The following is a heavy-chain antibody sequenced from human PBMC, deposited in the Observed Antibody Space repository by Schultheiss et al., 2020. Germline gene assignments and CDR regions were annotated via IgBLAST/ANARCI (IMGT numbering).Heavy chain of an antibody. Sequence: GGSLRLSCAASGFTFSSYAMSWVRQAPGKGLEWVGFIRSKAYGGTTEYAASVKGRFTISRDDSKNTLYLQMNSLKTEDTAVYYCTIDFNNWFDPWGQGTLVTVSS. D-gene: IGHD3-3*01. J-gene: IGHJ5*02. CDR2: IRSKAYGGTT. CDR1: GFTFSSYA. V-gene: IGHV3-49*04. CDR3: TIDFNNWFDP.